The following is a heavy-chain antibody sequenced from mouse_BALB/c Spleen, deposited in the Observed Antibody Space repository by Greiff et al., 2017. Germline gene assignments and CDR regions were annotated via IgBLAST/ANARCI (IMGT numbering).Heavy chain of an antibody. CDR1: GFTFSSYT. CDR2: ISNGGGST. D-gene: IGHD1-2*01. Sequence: EVQRVESGGGLVQPGGSLKLSCAASGFTFSSYTMSWVRQTPEKRLEWVAYISNGGGSTYYPDTVTGRFTISRDNAKNTLYLQMSSLKSEDTAMYYCASHSLLRLLAWFAYWGQGTLVTVSA. V-gene: IGHV5-12-2*01. CDR3: ASHSLLRLLAWFAY. J-gene: IGHJ3*01.